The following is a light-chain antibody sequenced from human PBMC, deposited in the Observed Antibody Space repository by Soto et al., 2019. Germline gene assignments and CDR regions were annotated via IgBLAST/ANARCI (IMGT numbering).Light chain of an antibody. CDR3: NSYTSKSTGV. Sequence: QYALTQPASVSGSPGQSITISCNVTSSDVGGYNYVSWYQQHPGKAPKLIIYEVSNRPSGVSNRFSGSKSGNTASLTISGLQPEDEADYYCNSYTSKSTGVFGTGTKVTVL. V-gene: IGLV2-14*01. CDR1: SSDVGGYNY. J-gene: IGLJ1*01. CDR2: EVS.